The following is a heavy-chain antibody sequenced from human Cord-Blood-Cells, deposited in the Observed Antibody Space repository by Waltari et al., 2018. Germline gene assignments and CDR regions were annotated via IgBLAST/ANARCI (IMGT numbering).Heavy chain of an antibody. CDR2: ISAYNGNT. CDR1: GYTFTRYG. D-gene: IGHD6-19*01. CDR3: ARLPPTNGIAVAGYFDY. Sequence: VQLVQSGAEVKKPGASVKVSSKASGYTFTRYGISCVRPAPGQGLEWMGWISAYNGNTNYAQKLQGRVTMTTDTSTSTAYMELRSLRSDDTAVYYCARLPPTNGIAVAGYFDYWGQGTLVTVSS. J-gene: IGHJ4*02. V-gene: IGHV1-18*01.